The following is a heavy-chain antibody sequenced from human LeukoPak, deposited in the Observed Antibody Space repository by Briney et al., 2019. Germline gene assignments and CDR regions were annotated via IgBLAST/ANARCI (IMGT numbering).Heavy chain of an antibody. V-gene: IGHV4-34*01. CDR2: INHSGST. J-gene: IGHJ5*02. Sequence: SETLSLTCAVYGGSFSGYYWSWIRQPPGKGLEWIGEINHSGSTNYNPSLKSRVTISVDTSKNQFSLKLSSVTAADTAVYYCARVGSGGSCYNFTVRHCYNWFDPWGQGTLVTVSS. D-gene: IGHD2-15*01. CDR1: GGSFSGYY. CDR3: ARVGSGGSCYNFTVRHCYNWFDP.